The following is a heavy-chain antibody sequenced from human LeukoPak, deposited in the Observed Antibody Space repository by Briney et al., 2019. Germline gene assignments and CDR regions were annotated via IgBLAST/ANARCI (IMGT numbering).Heavy chain of an antibody. J-gene: IGHJ6*03. V-gene: IGHV3-11*01. CDR1: GFTFSDYY. CDR2: ISSSDSTI. Sequence: GGPLRLSCAASGFTFSDYYMSWIRPAPGKGLEGVSYISSSDSTIYYADSVKGRFTISRDDAKNSLYLQMNSLRAEDTAVYYCARFSDGGYYYYYMDVWGKGTTVTISS. CDR3: ARFSDGGYYYYYMDV.